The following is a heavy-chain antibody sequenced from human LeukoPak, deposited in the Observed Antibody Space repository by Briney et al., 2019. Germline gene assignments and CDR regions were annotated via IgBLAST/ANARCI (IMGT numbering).Heavy chain of an antibody. Sequence: GASVKVSCKASGYTFTGYYMHWVRQAPGQGLEWMGRINPNSGGTNYAQKFQGRVTMTRDTSISTAYMELSRLRSDDTAVYYCARDLGSDYVYASAFDIWGQGTMVTVSS. V-gene: IGHV1-2*06. J-gene: IGHJ3*02. CDR1: GYTFTGYY. CDR2: INPNSGGT. D-gene: IGHD4-17*01. CDR3: ARDLGSDYVYASAFDI.